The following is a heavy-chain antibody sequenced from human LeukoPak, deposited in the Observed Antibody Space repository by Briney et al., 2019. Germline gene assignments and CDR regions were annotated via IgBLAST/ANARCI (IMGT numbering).Heavy chain of an antibody. Sequence: ASVKVSCKASGYSFTGHYMHWVRQAPGQGLEWMGWINPKSGGTNYAQKFQGRVTMTRDTSISTAYMDMSSLRSDDTAVYYCARADTHWNRGAFDIWGQGTMVTVSS. CDR1: GYSFTGHY. J-gene: IGHJ3*02. V-gene: IGHV1-2*02. CDR3: ARADTHWNRGAFDI. D-gene: IGHD1-1*01. CDR2: INPKSGGT.